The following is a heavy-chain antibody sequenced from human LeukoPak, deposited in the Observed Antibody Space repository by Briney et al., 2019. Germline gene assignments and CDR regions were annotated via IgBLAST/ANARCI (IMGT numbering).Heavy chain of an antibody. CDR1: GYTFTSYY. CDR3: AREIVGATYFDY. J-gene: IGHJ4*02. D-gene: IGHD1-26*01. V-gene: IGHV1-46*01. Sequence: ASVKVSCKASGYTFTSYYMHWVRQAPGQGLEWMGIINPSGGSTSYAQKFQGRVTMTRDTSTNTVYMELSSLRSEDTAVYYCAREIVGATYFDYWGQGTLVTVSS. CDR2: INPSGGST.